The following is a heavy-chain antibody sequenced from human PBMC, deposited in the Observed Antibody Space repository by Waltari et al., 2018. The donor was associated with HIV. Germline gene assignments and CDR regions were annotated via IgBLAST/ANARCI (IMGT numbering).Heavy chain of an antibody. CDR3: ARDGKLAKYSCDY. V-gene: IGHV3-7*01. J-gene: IGHJ4*02. D-gene: IGHD5-18*01. CDR2: IKEDGREK. CDR1: GFTFSSYW. Sequence: EVQLVESGGGLVQPGGSLRLSCAASGFTFSSYWMTWVRQAPGEGLGWVANIKEDGREKYYVDSVKGRFTISRDNAKNSLHLQMNSLRVDDTAVYYCARDGKLAKYSCDYWGQGTLVTVSS.